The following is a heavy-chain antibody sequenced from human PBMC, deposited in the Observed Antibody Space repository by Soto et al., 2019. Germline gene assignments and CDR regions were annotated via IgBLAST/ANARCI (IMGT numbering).Heavy chain of an antibody. D-gene: IGHD3-10*01. V-gene: IGHV4-59*08. CDR3: ARQGFGALRGHVAV. CDR1: GGSISSYH. J-gene: IGHJ6*02. CDR2: VNYSWGT. Sequence: QVQLQESGPGLVKPSETLSLSCTVSGGSISSYHWSWIRQTPGKGLEWIGYVNYSWGTNYNPSLKTRAAVTPNTPNTQLSLSVTAVTATVYDVSYCARQGFGALRGHVAVWGQGTAVPVS.